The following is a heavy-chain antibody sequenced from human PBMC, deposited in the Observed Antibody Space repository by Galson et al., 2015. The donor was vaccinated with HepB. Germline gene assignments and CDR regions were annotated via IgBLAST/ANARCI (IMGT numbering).Heavy chain of an antibody. D-gene: IGHD2-21*02. CDR3: ARKTDYWYFDL. CDR1: GGSISSSSYY. V-gene: IGHV4-39*01. Sequence: ETLSLTCTVSGGSISSSSYYWGWIRQPPGKGLEWIGSIHYSGSTYYSPSLKSRVTTSLDTSKNQFSLKLSSVTAADTAVYYCARKTDYWYFDLWGRGTLVTVSS. J-gene: IGHJ2*01. CDR2: IHYSGST.